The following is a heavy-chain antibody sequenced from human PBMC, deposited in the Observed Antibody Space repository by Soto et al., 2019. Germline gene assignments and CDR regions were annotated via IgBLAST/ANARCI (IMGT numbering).Heavy chain of an antibody. Sequence: GESLKISCKGSGYSFTRYWIGWVRQMPGKGLEWMGIIYPGDSDTRYSPSFQGQVTISADKSISTAYLQWSSLKASDTAMYYCARLLLWFGEQGYGMDVWGQGTTVTVSS. CDR1: GYSFTRYW. V-gene: IGHV5-51*01. D-gene: IGHD3-10*01. CDR3: ARLLLWFGEQGYGMDV. CDR2: IYPGDSDT. J-gene: IGHJ6*02.